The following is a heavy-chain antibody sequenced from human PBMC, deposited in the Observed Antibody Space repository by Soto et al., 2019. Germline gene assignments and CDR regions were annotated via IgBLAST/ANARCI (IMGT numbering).Heavy chain of an antibody. CDR3: ARAGYNWNYAEDAFDI. J-gene: IGHJ3*02. D-gene: IGHD1-7*01. CDR2: INSDGSST. CDR1: GFTFSSYW. V-gene: IGHV3-74*01. Sequence: EVQLVESGGGLVQPGGSLRLSCAASGFTFSSYWMHWVRQAPGKGLVWVSRINSDGSSTSYADSVKGRFTISRDNAKNTLYLQMNSLRAEDTDVYYCARAGYNWNYAEDAFDIWGQGTMVTVSS.